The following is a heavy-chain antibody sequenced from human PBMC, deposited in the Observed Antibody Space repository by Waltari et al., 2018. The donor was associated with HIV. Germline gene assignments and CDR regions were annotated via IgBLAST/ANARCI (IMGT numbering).Heavy chain of an antibody. D-gene: IGHD3-16*01. CDR1: GFIFNTYA. J-gene: IGHJ4*02. CDR3: KGGYDYGRGY. V-gene: IGHV3-23*01. Sequence: EVHLLESGGGLAQPGGSLQLSWLGSGFIFNTYAMSWVRQAPGKGLEWGAGISGSGETTDYAHSVKGRFTMSRDNSNNTVHLQMYGLRIDDTAVYYCKGGYDYGRGYWGQGTLVTVSS. CDR2: ISGSGETT.